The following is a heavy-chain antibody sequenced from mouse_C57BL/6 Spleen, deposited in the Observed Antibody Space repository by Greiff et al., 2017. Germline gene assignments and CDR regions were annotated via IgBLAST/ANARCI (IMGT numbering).Heavy chain of an antibody. V-gene: IGHV5-9-1*02. CDR3: TSDYIAMDY. D-gene: IGHD2-12*01. J-gene: IGHJ4*01. Sequence: EVKLMESGDGLVKPGGSLKLSCAASGFTFSSYAMSWVRQTPEKRLEWVAYISSGGDYIYYADTVKGRFTISRDNARNTLYLQMSSLKSEDTAMYYCTSDYIAMDYWGQGTSVTVSS. CDR1: GFTFSSYA. CDR2: ISSGGDYI.